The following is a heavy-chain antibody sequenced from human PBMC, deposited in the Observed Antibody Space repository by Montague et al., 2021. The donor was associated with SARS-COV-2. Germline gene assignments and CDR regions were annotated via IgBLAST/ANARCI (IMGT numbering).Heavy chain of an antibody. V-gene: IGHV6-1*01. Sequence: CAISGDSVSSSRAAWNWLRQSPSRGREWLGRTYYKSKRNYNYPLSLQXXLTIRPDMSRNQVSLQVDSVTSQDTAVYYCVRGGRGGIAAGKAFEHWDQGILVTVAS. D-gene: IGHD6-13*01. CDR3: VRGGRGGIAAGKAFEH. CDR2: TYYKSKRNY. J-gene: IGHJ4*02. CDR1: GDSVSSSRAA.